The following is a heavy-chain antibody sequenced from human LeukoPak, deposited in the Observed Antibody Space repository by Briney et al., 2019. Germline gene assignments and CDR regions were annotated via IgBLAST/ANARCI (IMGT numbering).Heavy chain of an antibody. J-gene: IGHJ4*02. CDR1: GFTFSSYG. CDR2: IRYDGSNK. CDR3: AKELTPRGYYYDSSGKFDY. V-gene: IGHV3-30*02. D-gene: IGHD3-22*01. Sequence: GGSLRLSCAASGFTFSSYGMHWVRQAPGKGLEWVAFIRYDGSNKYYADSVKGRFTISRDNSKNTLYLQMNSLRVEDTAVYYCAKELTPRGYYYDSSGKFDYWGQGTLVTVSS.